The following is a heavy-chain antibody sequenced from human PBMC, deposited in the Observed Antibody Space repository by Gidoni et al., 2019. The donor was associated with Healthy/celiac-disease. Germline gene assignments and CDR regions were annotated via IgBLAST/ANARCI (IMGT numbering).Heavy chain of an antibody. Sequence: QVQLVESGGGVVQPGRSLRLSCAASGFTFSSYGMHWVRQAPGKGLEWVAVIWYDGSNKYYADSVKGRFTISRDNSKNTLYLQMNSLRAEDTAVYYCARDRFTHESYDSSGYALDYWGQGTLVTVSS. V-gene: IGHV3-33*01. CDR2: IWYDGSNK. D-gene: IGHD3-22*01. CDR1: GFTFSSYG. J-gene: IGHJ4*02. CDR3: ARDRFTHESYDSSGYALDY.